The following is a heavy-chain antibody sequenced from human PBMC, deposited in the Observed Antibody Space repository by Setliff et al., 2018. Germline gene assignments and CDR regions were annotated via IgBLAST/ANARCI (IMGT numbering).Heavy chain of an antibody. CDR1: GYSISSGYY. V-gene: IGHV4-38-2*01. CDR3: ARHSSRPY. Sequence: PSETLSLTCAVSGYSISSGYYWGWIRQPPGKGLEWIGSIYHNGNSYYNPSLKSRVTISVDTSKNQLSLKLNSVTAADTAVYYCARHSSRPYWGQGTLVTVSS. J-gene: IGHJ4*02. CDR2: IYHNGNS.